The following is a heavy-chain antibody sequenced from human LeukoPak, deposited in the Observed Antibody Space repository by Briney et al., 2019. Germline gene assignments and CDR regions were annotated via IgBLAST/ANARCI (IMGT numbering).Heavy chain of an antibody. V-gene: IGHV3-23*01. CDR2: ISGSGGST. CDR1: GFTFSSYG. Sequence: GGSLRLSCAASGFTFSSYGMSWVRQAPGKGLEWVSAISGSGGSTYYADSVKGRFTISRDNSKNTLYLQMNSLRAEDTAVYYCAKDRNDILTGYWADYWGQGTLVTVSS. CDR3: AKDRNDILTGYWADY. J-gene: IGHJ4*02. D-gene: IGHD3-9*01.